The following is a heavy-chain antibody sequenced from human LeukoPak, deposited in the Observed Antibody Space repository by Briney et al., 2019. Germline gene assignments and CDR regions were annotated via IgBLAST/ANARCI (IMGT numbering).Heavy chain of an antibody. V-gene: IGHV1-2*02. J-gene: IGHJ4*02. CDR2: INPNSGGT. CDR3: ARVQYYYDSSGYSANDY. CDR1: GYTFTGYY. Sequence: ASVKVSCKASGYTFTGYYMHWVRQAPGQGLEWMGWINPNSGGTNYAQRFQGRVTMTRDTSISTAYMELSRLRSDDTAVYYCARVQYYYDSSGYSANDYGGQEPLVTVPS. D-gene: IGHD3-22*01.